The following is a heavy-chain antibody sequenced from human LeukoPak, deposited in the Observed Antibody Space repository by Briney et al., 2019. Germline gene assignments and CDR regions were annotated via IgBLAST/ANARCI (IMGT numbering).Heavy chain of an antibody. CDR3: ATGGPTMVVTAMPYYYYYYGMDV. D-gene: IGHD2-21*02. CDR1: GYTFTSYY. CDR2: INPNSGGT. V-gene: IGHV1-2*04. J-gene: IGHJ6*02. Sequence: ASVKVSCKASGYTFTSYYMHWVRQAPGQGLEWMGWINPNSGGTNYAQKFQGWVTMTRDTSISTAYMELSRLRSDDTAVYYCATGGPTMVVTAMPYYYYYYGMDVWGQGTTVTVS.